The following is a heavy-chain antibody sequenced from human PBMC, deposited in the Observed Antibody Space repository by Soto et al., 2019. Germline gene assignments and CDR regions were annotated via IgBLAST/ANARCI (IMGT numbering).Heavy chain of an antibody. Sequence: QVQLVESGGGVVQPGRSLRLSCAASGFTFSSYGMQWVRQAPGKGLEWVAVIWYDGSNKYYVDSVKGRFTISRDNSKNTLYLQMNSLRAEDTTVYYCARGNYSSSYYGVDVWGQGTTVTVSS. CDR3: ARGNYSSSYYGVDV. CDR1: GFTFSSYG. D-gene: IGHD6-13*01. J-gene: IGHJ6*02. V-gene: IGHV3-33*01. CDR2: IWYDGSNK.